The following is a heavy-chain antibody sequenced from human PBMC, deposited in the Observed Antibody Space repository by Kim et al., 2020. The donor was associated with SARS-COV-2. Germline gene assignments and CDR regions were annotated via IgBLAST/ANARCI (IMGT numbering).Heavy chain of an antibody. J-gene: IGHJ6*04. CDR3: LRVDYDFWSGDYMDV. CDR1: GGTLSNYW. V-gene: IGHV3-74*01. Sequence: GGSLRLSCGASGGTLSNYWMAWVRQAPGKGLVWVSRINSDGSMTSYADSVKGRFTISRDNVKNTFFLQMNSLRAEETAVYYCLRVDYDFWSGDYMDVWG. D-gene: IGHD3-3*01. CDR2: INSDGSMT.